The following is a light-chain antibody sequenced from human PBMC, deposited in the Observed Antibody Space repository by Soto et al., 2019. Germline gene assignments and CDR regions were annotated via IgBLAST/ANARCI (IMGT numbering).Light chain of an antibody. CDR2: DAS. Sequence: VGDRVSITCLASQTISSWLAWYQQKPGKAPNLLIYDASTLERGVPSRFSGTGSGTEFTLTIDRLQPDDFATYYCQQYYTSSITFGQGTRLEIK. CDR1: QTISSW. J-gene: IGKJ5*01. CDR3: QQYYTSSIT. V-gene: IGKV1-5*01.